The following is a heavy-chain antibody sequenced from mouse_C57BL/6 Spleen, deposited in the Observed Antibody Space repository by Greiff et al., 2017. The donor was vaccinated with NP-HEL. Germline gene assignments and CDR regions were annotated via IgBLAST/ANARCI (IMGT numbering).Heavy chain of an antibody. CDR3: ARRGSSGYYFDY. J-gene: IGHJ2*01. CDR1: GYTFTSYW. Sequence: VQRVESGAELVKPGASVKLSCKASGYTFTSYWMHWVKQRPGQGLEWIGMIHPNSGSTNYNEKFKSKATLTVDKSSSTAYMQLSSLTSEDSAVYYCARRGSSGYYFDYWGQGTTLTVSS. D-gene: IGHD3-2*02. CDR2: IHPNSGST. V-gene: IGHV1-64*01.